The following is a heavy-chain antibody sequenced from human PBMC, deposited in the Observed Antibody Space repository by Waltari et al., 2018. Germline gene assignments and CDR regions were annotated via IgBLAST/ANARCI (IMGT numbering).Heavy chain of an antibody. CDR3: ARGTVGTVSGGAFDI. Sequence: EVQLVESGGDLIQPGRSLRLSCAAPGSPLSDSALHWVRQAPGKGLEWVSSISWNSGIRAYADSVRDRLTISRDNARSSLYLQIDSLRPEDTALYFCARGTVGTVSGGAFDIWGQGTMVTVSS. D-gene: IGHD2-21*02. CDR2: ISWNSGIR. J-gene: IGHJ3*02. V-gene: IGHV3-9*01. CDR1: GSPLSDSA.